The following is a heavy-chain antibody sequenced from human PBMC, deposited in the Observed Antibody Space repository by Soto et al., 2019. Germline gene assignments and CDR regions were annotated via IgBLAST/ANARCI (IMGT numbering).Heavy chain of an antibody. Sequence: PSQTLSLTCAISGDSVSSNSAAWNWFRQSPSRGLEWLGRTYYRSKWYNDYAVSVKSRITINPDTSKNQFSLQLNSVTPEDTAVYYCAREELHLGEDTTINWFHPWGQGTLVTVSS. CDR1: GDSVSSNSAA. CDR3: AREELHLGEDTTINWFHP. D-gene: IGHD3-16*01. CDR2: TYYRSKWYN. V-gene: IGHV6-1*01. J-gene: IGHJ5*02.